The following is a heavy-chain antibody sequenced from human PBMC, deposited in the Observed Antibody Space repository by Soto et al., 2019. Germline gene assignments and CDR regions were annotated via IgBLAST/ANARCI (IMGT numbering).Heavy chain of an antibody. CDR2: IHSSGSI. D-gene: IGHD3-22*01. Sequence: PSETLSLTCNVSGGSISSVDYYWSWIRQAPGRGLEWIGYIHSSGSIYYNPSLKSRATMSIDTAGNQFSLKVSSGTVADTAVYYCARDLDGLHDDTIGPFPRLGWGQRTLVTVSS. V-gene: IGHV4-30-4*01. CDR1: GGSISSVDYY. CDR3: ARDLDGLHDDTIGPFPRLG. J-gene: IGHJ1*01.